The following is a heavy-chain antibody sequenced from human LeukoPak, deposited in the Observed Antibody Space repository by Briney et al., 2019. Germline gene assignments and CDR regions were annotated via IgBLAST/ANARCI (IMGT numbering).Heavy chain of an antibody. V-gene: IGHV4-34*01. Sequence: PSETLSLTCAVCGGSFSGYYWSWIRQPPGKGLEWIGGINHSGSTHYSPSLKTRVTISVDTSKNQFSLKLSSVTAADTAVYYCARFNVDYGLSAFDILGQGTMVTVSS. D-gene: IGHD4-17*01. CDR2: INHSGST. CDR3: ARFNVDYGLSAFDI. CDR1: GGSFSGYY. J-gene: IGHJ3*02.